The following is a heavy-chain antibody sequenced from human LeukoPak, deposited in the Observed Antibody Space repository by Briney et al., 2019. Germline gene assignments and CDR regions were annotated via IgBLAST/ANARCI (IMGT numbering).Heavy chain of an antibody. CDR1: GYTFTSYG. D-gene: IGHD3-22*01. J-gene: IGHJ4*02. Sequence: EASVKVSCKASGYTFTSYGISWVRQAPGQGLEWMGWISAYNGNTNYAQKLQGRVTMTTDTSTSTAYMELRSLRSDDTAVYYCARARGYYDSSGYYLFYYFDYWGQGTLVTVSS. V-gene: IGHV1-18*01. CDR3: ARARGYYDSSGYYLFYYFDY. CDR2: ISAYNGNT.